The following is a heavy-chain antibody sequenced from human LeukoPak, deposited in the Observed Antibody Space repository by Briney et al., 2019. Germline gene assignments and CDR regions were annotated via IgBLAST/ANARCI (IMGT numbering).Heavy chain of an antibody. D-gene: IGHD1-7*01. J-gene: IGHJ4*02. Sequence: ASVKVSCKASGYTFIGYYIHWVRQAPGQGLEWMGWINPNSGGTNYAQKFQGRVTMTRDTSISTAYMEVSRLRSDDTAVYYCATVNGNYYIDYWGQGTLVTVSS. CDR1: GYTFIGYY. CDR3: ATVNGNYYIDY. V-gene: IGHV1-2*02. CDR2: INPNSGGT.